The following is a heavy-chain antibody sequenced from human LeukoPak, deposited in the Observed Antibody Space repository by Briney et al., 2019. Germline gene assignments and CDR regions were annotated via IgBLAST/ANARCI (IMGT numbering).Heavy chain of an antibody. D-gene: IGHD5-18*01. CDR2: ISGDGGRT. CDR1: GFTFDDYA. Sequence: GSLRLSCAASGFTFDDYAMHWVRQAPGKGLEWVSLISGDGGRTYYADSVKGRFTISRDNSKNSLYLQMNNLRTEDTALFYCSKDIGGFSYAADYWGQGTLVTVSS. V-gene: IGHV3-43*02. J-gene: IGHJ4*02. CDR3: SKDIGGFSYAADY.